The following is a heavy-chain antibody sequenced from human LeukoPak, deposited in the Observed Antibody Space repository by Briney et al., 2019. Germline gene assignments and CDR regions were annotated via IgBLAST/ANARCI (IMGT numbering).Heavy chain of an antibody. D-gene: IGHD6-13*01. J-gene: IGHJ4*02. CDR2: ISGSGGST. CDR1: GFTFSNYA. CDR3: AKGVLAAADTFDY. Sequence: GGSLRLSCEASGFTFSNYAMSWVRQAPGKGLEWVSAISGSGGSTYYADSVKGRFTISRDNSKNTLYLQMNSLRAEDTAVYYCAKGVLAAADTFDYWGQGTPVTVSS. V-gene: IGHV3-23*01.